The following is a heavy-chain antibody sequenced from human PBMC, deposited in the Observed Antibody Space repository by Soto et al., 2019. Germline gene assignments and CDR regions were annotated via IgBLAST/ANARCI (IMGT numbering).Heavy chain of an antibody. J-gene: IGHJ3*02. V-gene: IGHV1-18*01. D-gene: IGHD6-13*01. CDR3: ARDRRQQLSLIHAFDI. Sequence: ASVKVSCKASGYTFTSYGISWVRQAPGQGLEWMGWISAYNGNTNYAQKLQGRVTMTTDTSTSTAYMELRSLRSDDTAVYYFARDRRQQLSLIHAFDIWGQGTMVTVSS. CDR1: GYTFTSYG. CDR2: ISAYNGNT.